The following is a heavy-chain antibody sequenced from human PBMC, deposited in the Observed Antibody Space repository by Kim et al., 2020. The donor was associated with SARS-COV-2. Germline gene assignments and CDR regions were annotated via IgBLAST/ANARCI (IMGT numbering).Heavy chain of an antibody. Sequence: GGSLRLSCAASGFTFSSYAMSWVRQAPGKGLEWVSAISGSGGSTYYADSVKGRFTISRDNSKNTLYLQMNSLRAEDTAVYYCAKTHDYGDPMWVGPRPWYFDYWGQGTLVTVSS. D-gene: IGHD4-17*01. J-gene: IGHJ4*02. CDR1: GFTFSSYA. V-gene: IGHV3-23*01. CDR3: AKTHDYGDPMWVGPRPWYFDY. CDR2: ISGSGGST.